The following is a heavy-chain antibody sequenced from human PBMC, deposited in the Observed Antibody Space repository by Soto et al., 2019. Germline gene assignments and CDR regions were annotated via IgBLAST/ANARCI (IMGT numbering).Heavy chain of an antibody. Sequence: GESLKISCKGSGYTFTSYWIAWVGQMPGKGLEWMGLIYPGDSDTRYSPSFQGQVTISADKFMGTAYLQWSSLKASDTAMYYCATRGNSHAYFDFWGQGTLVTVSS. CDR1: GYTFTSYW. D-gene: IGHD5-18*01. V-gene: IGHV5-51*01. J-gene: IGHJ4*02. CDR3: ATRGNSHAYFDF. CDR2: IYPGDSDT.